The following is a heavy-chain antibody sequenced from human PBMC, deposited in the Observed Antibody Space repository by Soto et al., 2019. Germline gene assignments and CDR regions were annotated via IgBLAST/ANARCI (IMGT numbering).Heavy chain of an antibody. V-gene: IGHV3-23*01. CDR2: TTDDGGRT. D-gene: IGHD3-10*01. J-gene: IGHJ4*02. Sequence: EVQLLESGGGLVEPGGSLRLSCTASGFSFSSYAMTWVRQAPGKGLEWVSSTTDDGGRTFYADSVKGRFTISRDNSNNRLYLKMNGRRAGDTALYYCAKGGGFGTGAYYNVAYWGQGTLVTVSS. CDR1: GFSFSSYA. CDR3: AKGGGFGTGAYYNVAY.